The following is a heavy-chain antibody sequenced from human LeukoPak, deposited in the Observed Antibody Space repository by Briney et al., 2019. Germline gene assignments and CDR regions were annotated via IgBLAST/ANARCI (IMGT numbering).Heavy chain of an antibody. V-gene: IGHV4-61*02. CDR3: ARDLVFTMVRGVTPYYYYYMDV. D-gene: IGHD3-10*01. CDR1: GCSISSGSYY. Sequence: SETLSLTCTVSGCSISSGSYYWSWIRQPAGKGLEWIGRIYTSGSTNYNPSLKSRVTISVDTSKNQFSLKLSSVTAADTAVYYCARDLVFTMVRGVTPYYYYYMDVWGKGTTVTVSS. CDR2: IYTSGST. J-gene: IGHJ6*03.